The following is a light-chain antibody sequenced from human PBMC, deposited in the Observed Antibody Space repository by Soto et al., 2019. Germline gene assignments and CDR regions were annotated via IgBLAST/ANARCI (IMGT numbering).Light chain of an antibody. CDR1: GSNLGSHD. V-gene: IGLV1-47*02. CDR3: VAWDDSLSGRV. J-gene: IGLJ3*02. CDR2: RND. Sequence: QSVLTQPPSASGTPGQRVTISCSGSGSNLGSHDVYWYQHLPGTAPKVLIYRNDQRPSGVPDRFSASRSGTSASLAISGLRSEDEADYYCVAWDDSLSGRVFGGGTKLTVL.